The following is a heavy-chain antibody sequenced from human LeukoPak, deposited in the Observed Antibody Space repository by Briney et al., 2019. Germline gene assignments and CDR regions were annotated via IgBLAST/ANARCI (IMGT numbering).Heavy chain of an antibody. CDR1: GVTLSTYA. V-gene: IGHV3-23*01. Sequence: PGGSLRLSCAASGVTLSTYAMSWARQAPGKGLEWVSGISSSGSGDNTYYADSVKGRFTISRDSSKNTLFLHMNTLRAEDTAIYYCAKDLTGGASYWYFDLWGRGTLVTVSS. D-gene: IGHD1-26*01. CDR3: AKDLTGGASYWYFDL. CDR2: ISSSGSGDNT. J-gene: IGHJ2*01.